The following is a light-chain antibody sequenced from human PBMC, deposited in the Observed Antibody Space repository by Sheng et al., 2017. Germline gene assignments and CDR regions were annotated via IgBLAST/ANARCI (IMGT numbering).Light chain of an antibody. CDR3: QHYNHWPPWT. J-gene: IGKJ1*01. CDR1: QSVTTN. Sequence: EIVMTQSPVTLSVSPGERATLSCRASQSVTTNLAWYQQKPGQAPRLLIYSASTRATGIPARFSGSGSGTEFTLTISSLQSEDFAVYYCQHYNHWPPWTFGQGTTVEIK. V-gene: IGKV3-15*01. CDR2: SAS.